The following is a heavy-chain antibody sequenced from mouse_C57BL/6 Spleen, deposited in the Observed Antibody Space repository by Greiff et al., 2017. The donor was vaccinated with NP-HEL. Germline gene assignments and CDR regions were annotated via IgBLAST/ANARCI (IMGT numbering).Heavy chain of an antibody. D-gene: IGHD1-1*01. CDR1: GYTFTSYW. CDR3: AREGGSSYEDY. J-gene: IGHJ2*01. CDR2: IDPSDSET. V-gene: IGHV1-52*01. Sequence: QLQQPGAELVRPGSSVKLSCKASGYTFTSYWMHWVKQRPIQGLEWIGNIDPSDSETHYNQKFKDKATLTVDKSSSTAYMQLSSLTSEDSAVYYCAREGGSSYEDYWGQGTTLTVSS.